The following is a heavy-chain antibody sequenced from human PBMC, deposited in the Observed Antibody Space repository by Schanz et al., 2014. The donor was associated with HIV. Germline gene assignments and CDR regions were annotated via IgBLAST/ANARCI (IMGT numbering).Heavy chain of an antibody. J-gene: IGHJ4*02. CDR2: ISGSGSTT. CDR1: GFTFSTYA. V-gene: IGHV3-23*01. Sequence: AASGFTFSTYAMSWVRQAPGKGLEWVSAISGSGSTTYYADAVKGRFAIARDNSKNTLYLQMNSLRAEDTAVYYCAKVSDNYGSGLDYWGQGTLVTVSS. D-gene: IGHD3-10*01. CDR3: AKVSDNYGSGLDY.